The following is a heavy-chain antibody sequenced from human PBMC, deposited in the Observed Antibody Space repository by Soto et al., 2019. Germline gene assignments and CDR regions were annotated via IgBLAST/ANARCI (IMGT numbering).Heavy chain of an antibody. D-gene: IGHD3-9*01. CDR2: IYWDDSK. V-gene: IGHV2-5*02. CDR3: AHKGPEDWPLDY. CDR1: GFSLSTSGVG. Sequence: QITLKESGPTLVRPTQTLTLTCAFSGFSLSTSGVGVGWIRQPPGKALEWLAVIYWDDSKHYSPSPRSRLTITKDTSKTQVVLTVTNMDPMDTGTYYCAHKGPEDWPLDYWGQGTLVTVSS. J-gene: IGHJ4*02.